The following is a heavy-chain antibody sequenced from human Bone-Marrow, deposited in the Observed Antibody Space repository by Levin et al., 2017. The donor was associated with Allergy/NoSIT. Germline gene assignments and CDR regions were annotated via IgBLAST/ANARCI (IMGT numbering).Heavy chain of an antibody. J-gene: IGHJ5*02. V-gene: IGHV3-21*01. CDR3: AKQRGDYYDNRFDP. Sequence: GESLKISCEGSGFAFGRYTMTWVRQAPGKGLEWVASIISSGSHTLYADSVKGRFTVSRDNARKSLFLQMDSLRVDDTAMYYCAKQRGDYYDNRFDPWGQGTLVAVSS. CDR1: GFAFGRYT. CDR2: IISSGSHT. D-gene: IGHD3-22*01.